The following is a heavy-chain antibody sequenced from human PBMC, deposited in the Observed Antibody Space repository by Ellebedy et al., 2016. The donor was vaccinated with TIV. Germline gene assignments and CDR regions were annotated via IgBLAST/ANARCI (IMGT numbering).Heavy chain of an antibody. CDR2: IYSGGST. V-gene: IGHV3-53*04. CDR3: ARDHDYSAFDI. CDR1: GFTVSSNY. J-gene: IGHJ3*02. Sequence: GESLKISCAASGFTVSSNYMSWVRQAPGKGLECVSVIYSGGSTFYADSVKGRFTISRHNSKNTLYLQMNSLRAEDTAVYYCARDHDYSAFDIWGQGTMVTVSS. D-gene: IGHD4/OR15-4a*01.